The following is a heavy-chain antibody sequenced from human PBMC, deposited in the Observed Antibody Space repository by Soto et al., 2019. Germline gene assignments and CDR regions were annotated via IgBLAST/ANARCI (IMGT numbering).Heavy chain of an antibody. V-gene: IGHV4-59*01. J-gene: IGHJ6*03. CDR3: ARVWYGSGSYWGDYYYYYMDV. Sequence: SETLSLTCTVSGGSISSYYWSWSRQPPGKGLEWIGYIYYSGSTNYNPSLKSRVTISVDTSKNQFSLKLSSVTAADTAVYYCARVWYGSGSYWGDYYYYYMDVWGKGTTVT. D-gene: IGHD3-10*01. CDR1: GGSISSYY. CDR2: IYYSGST.